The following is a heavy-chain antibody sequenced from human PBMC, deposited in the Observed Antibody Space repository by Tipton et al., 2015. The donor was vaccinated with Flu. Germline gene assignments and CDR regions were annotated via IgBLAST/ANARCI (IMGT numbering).Heavy chain of an antibody. J-gene: IGHJ5*02. CDR3: AKEGSYNILTNYYNKGVDP. Sequence: LRLSCTVSGGSISSYTYYWGWFRQSPGTGLGWIGSIYYSGTTYYNPSLKSRVTMSIDTSKNQFSLKVTSVTAADTAVYYCAKEGSYNILTNYYNKGVDPWGQGTLVIVSS. D-gene: IGHD3-9*01. V-gene: IGHV4-39*07. CDR2: IYYSGTT. CDR1: GGSISSYTYY.